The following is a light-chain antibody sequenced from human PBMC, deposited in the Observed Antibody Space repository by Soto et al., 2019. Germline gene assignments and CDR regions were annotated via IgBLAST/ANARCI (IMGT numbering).Light chain of an antibody. Sequence: DIQMTQSPSTLSASVRDRVTISCRASQSINSWLAWYQQKPGKAPKLLIYKTSSLESGVPSRFSGSGSGTEFTLTISSLHPDDFATYYCQHYNSNPWTFGQGTKVEIK. CDR2: KTS. J-gene: IGKJ1*01. CDR1: QSINSW. CDR3: QHYNSNPWT. V-gene: IGKV1-5*03.